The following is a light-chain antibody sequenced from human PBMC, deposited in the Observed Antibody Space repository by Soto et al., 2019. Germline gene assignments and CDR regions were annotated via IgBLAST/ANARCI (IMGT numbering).Light chain of an antibody. J-gene: IGLJ1*01. V-gene: IGLV2-14*01. CDR2: DVS. Sequence: QSALTQPASVSGSPGQSITISCTGTSSDVGAYNYVSWYQHHPGKAPKLMISDVSHRPSGVSNRFSGSKSGNTASLTISGLQAEDEADYYCSAWDNSLNGYVFGPGTKLTVL. CDR1: SSDVGAYNY. CDR3: SAWDNSLNGYV.